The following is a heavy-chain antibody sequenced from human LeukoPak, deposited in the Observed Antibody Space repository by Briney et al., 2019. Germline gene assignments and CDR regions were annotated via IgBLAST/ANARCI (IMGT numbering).Heavy chain of an antibody. CDR3: ASARGYSSEYK. V-gene: IGHV3-23*01. Sequence: PSGTLPHTCGVSGGSISNTNWWTWVRQAPGKGLEWVSSMSGSGSSTYYADSVKGRFTISRDNSKNTLYLRMNSLRAEDTALYYCASARGYSSEYKGGQGTLVTVSS. D-gene: IGHD6-19*01. CDR2: MSGSGSST. CDR1: GGSISNTNW. J-gene: IGHJ4*02.